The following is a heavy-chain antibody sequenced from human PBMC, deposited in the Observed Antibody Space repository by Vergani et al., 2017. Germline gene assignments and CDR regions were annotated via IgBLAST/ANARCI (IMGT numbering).Heavy chain of an antibody. V-gene: IGHV4-30-4*01. CDR1: GVSISSGDYY. Sequence: QVQLQESGPGLVKPSQTLSLTCSVSGVSISSGDYYWSWIRQPPGKGLEWIGYIYHNGNTFYNPSFKSRGTLSVDTSKNQFSLKLSSVTAADTAVYYCARRCATTCSDMGRGAFTVWGRGKMVTVSS. CDR3: ARRCATTCSDMGRGAFTV. CDR2: IYHNGNT. D-gene: IGHD2-2*01. J-gene: IGHJ3*01.